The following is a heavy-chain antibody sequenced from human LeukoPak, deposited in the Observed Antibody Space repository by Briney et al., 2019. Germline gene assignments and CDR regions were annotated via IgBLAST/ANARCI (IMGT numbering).Heavy chain of an antibody. CDR3: AKGLGGWIYYGMDV. J-gene: IGHJ6*02. D-gene: IGHD6-19*01. V-gene: IGHV3-23*01. CDR2: ISGSGYYT. Sequence: GGSLRLSCEASGFTFGSFAMSWVRQAPGKGLEWVSGISGSGYYTYYAQSVKGRFTISRDNSKNTLYLQMNSLRAEDTALYYCAKGLGGWIYYGMDVWGQGTTVTVSS. CDR1: GFTFGSFA.